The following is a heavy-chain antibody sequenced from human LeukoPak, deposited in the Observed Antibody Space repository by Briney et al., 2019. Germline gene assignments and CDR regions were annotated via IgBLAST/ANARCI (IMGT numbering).Heavy chain of an antibody. V-gene: IGHV4-30-2*01. CDR3: ARGDCGGDCYVDN. CDR2: IYHSGST. J-gene: IGHJ4*02. Sequence: SETLSLTCTVSGGSISSGGYYWSWIRQPPGKGLERIGYIYHSGSTYYNPSLKSRVTISVDRSKNQFSLKLSSVTAADTAVYYCARGDCGGDCYVDNWGQGTLVTVSS. CDR1: GGSISSGGYY. D-gene: IGHD2-21*02.